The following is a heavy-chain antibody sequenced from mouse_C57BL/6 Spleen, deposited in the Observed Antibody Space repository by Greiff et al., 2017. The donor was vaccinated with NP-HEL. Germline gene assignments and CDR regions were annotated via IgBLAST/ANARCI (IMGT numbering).Heavy chain of an antibody. CDR2: IHPNSGST. J-gene: IGHJ2*01. Sequence: VQLQQPGAELVEPGASVKLSCKASGYTFTSYWMHWVKQRPGQGLEWIGMIHPNSGSTNYNEKFKSKATLTVDKSSSTAYMQLSSLTSEDSAVYYCARSDGDYFDYWGQGTTLTVSS. CDR1: GYTFTSYW. V-gene: IGHV1-64*01. CDR3: ARSDGDYFDY.